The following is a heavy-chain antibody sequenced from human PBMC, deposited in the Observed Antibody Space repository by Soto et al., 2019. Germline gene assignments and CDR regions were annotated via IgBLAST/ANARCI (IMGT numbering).Heavy chain of an antibody. Sequence: SVKVSCKASGFTFTSSAVQWVRQARGQRLEWIGWIVVGSGNTNYAQKFQERVTITRDMSTSTAYMELSSLRSEDTAVYYSEAPRGTGDYECRSASPPHYYGMDVWGQGKKVT. D-gene: IGHD3-3*01. V-gene: IGHV1-58*01. CDR1: GFTFTSSA. CDR3: EAPRGTGDYECRSASPPHYYGMDV. J-gene: IGHJ6*02. CDR2: IVVGSGNT.